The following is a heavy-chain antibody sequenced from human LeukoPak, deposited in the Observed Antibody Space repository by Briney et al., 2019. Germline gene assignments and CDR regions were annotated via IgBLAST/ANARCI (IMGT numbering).Heavy chain of an antibody. V-gene: IGHV3-21*04. CDR3: ARPGDYGYYFDY. CDR1: GFTFSSYS. CDR2: ISSSSSYI. D-gene: IGHD4-17*01. J-gene: IGHJ4*02. Sequence: GGSLRLSCAASGFTFSSYSMNWVRQAPGKGLEWVSSISSSSSYIYYADSVKGRFTISRDNSKNTLYLQMNSLRAEDTAVYYCARPGDYGYYFDYWGQGTLVTVSS.